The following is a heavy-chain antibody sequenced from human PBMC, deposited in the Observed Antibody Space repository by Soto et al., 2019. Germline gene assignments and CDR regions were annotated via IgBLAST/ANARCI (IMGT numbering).Heavy chain of an antibody. CDR3: ARTWSYSSTFGYYFDY. D-gene: IGHD1-26*01. J-gene: IGHJ4*02. Sequence: SGPTLVNPTQTLTLTCTLSGFSLSTSGVGVGWIRQPPGKALEWLALIYWNDDKRYSPSLKSRLTITKDTSKNQVVLTMTNMDPVDTATYYCARTWSYSSTFGYYFDYWGQGTLVTVSS. V-gene: IGHV2-5*01. CDR2: IYWNDDK. CDR1: GFSLSTSGVG.